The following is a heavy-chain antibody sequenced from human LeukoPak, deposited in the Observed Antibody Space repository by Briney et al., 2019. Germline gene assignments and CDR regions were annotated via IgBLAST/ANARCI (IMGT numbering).Heavy chain of an antibody. V-gene: IGHV3-15*01. CDR1: GFTFSNAW. Sequence: PGGSPRLSCAASGFTFSNAWMSWVRQAPGKGLEWVGRIKSKTDGGTTDYAAPVKGRFTISRDDSKNTLYLQMNSLKTEDTAVYYCTTDTYYYGSYDYWGQGTLVTVSS. CDR2: IKSKTDGGTT. D-gene: IGHD3-10*01. CDR3: TTDTYYYGSYDY. J-gene: IGHJ4*02.